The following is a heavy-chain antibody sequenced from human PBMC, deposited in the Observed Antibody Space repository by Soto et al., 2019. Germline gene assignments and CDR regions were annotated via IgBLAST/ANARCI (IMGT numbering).Heavy chain of an antibody. D-gene: IGHD3-3*01. J-gene: IGHJ4*02. CDR2: IYYSGST. V-gene: IGHV4-39*01. CDR1: GGSISSSSYY. Sequence: SETLSLTCTVSGGSISSSSYYWGWIRQPPGKGLEWIGSIYYSGSTYYNPSLKSRVTISVDTSKNQFSLKLSSVTAADTAVYYCVGGVLRFLEWLLQYQQTFDYWGQGTLVTVSS. CDR3: VGGVLRFLEWLLQYQQTFDY.